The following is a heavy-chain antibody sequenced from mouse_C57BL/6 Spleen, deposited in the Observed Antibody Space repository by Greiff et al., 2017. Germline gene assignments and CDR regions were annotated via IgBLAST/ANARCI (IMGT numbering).Heavy chain of an antibody. CDR2: IDPSDSYT. D-gene: IGHD2-4*01. Sequence: QVQLQQPGAELVMPGASVKLSCKASGYTFTSYWLHWVKQRPGQGLEWIGEIDPSDSYTNYNQKFKGKSTLTVDKSSSTAYMQLSSLTSEVSAVYYCARLDDDYRKDYWGQGTTRTVSS. CDR3: ARLDDDYRKDY. CDR1: GYTFTSYW. J-gene: IGHJ2*01. V-gene: IGHV1-69*01.